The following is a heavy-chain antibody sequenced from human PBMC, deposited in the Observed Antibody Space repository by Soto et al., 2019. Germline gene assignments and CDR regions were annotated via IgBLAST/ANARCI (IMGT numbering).Heavy chain of an antibody. J-gene: IGHJ4*02. Sequence: LSETLSLTCTVSGGSITSSSYYWGWIRQPPGKGLEWIGNIYYSDTIYYADSVRGRFTISRDNVKNLLYLQMKSLRAEDTAVYYCTRSSTFFDYWGQGTPVTVSS. CDR3: TRSSTFFDY. D-gene: IGHD6-6*01. CDR1: GGSITSSSYY. CDR2: IYYSDTI. V-gene: IGHV4-39*01.